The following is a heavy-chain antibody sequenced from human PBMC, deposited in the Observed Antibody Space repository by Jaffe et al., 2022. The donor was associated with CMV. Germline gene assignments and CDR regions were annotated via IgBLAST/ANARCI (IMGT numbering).Heavy chain of an antibody. CDR3: ARWATYCSSTSCYLWADYYYYGMDV. CDR1: GYTFTSYD. Sequence: QVQLVQSGAEVKKPGASVKVSCKASGYTFTSYDINWVRQATGQGLEWMGWMNPNSGNTGYAQKFQGRVTMTRNTSISTAYMELSSLRSEDTAVYYCARWATYCSSTSCYLWADYYYYGMDVWGQGTTVTVSS. J-gene: IGHJ6*02. V-gene: IGHV1-8*01. D-gene: IGHD2-2*01. CDR2: MNPNSGNT.